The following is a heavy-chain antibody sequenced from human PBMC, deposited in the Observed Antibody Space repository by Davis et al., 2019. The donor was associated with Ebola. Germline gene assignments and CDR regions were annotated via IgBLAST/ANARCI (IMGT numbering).Heavy chain of an antibody. CDR3: ARRYYDTSGYPFDY. J-gene: IGHJ4*02. CDR1: GFTFSTYY. Sequence: PGGSLRLSCAASGFTFSTYYMNWVRRAPGKGLVWVSHIIPDGSIRDYADSVKGRFTISRDNAKNSLYLQMNSLRAEDTAVYYCARRYYDTSGYPFDYWGQGTLVSVSS. D-gene: IGHD3-22*01. CDR2: IIPDGSIR. V-gene: IGHV3-74*01.